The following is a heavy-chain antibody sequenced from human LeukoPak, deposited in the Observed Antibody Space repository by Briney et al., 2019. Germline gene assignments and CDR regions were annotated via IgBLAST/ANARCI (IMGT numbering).Heavy chain of an antibody. Sequence: GGSLRLSCAASGFTVSSNYMSWVRQAPGKGLEWVSVIYSGGSTYYADSVKGRFTISRDNSKNTLYLQMNSLRAEDTAVYYCARLGANDYSISGPAQYYFDYWGQGTLVTVSS. CDR2: IYSGGST. D-gene: IGHD4-11*01. J-gene: IGHJ4*02. CDR3: ARLGANDYSISGPAQYYFDY. CDR1: GFTVSSNY. V-gene: IGHV3-53*01.